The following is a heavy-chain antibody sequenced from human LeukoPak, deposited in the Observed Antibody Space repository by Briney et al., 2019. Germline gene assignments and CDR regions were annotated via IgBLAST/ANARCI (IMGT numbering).Heavy chain of an antibody. D-gene: IGHD2-15*01. CDR2: INPNSGGT. J-gene: IGHJ4*02. V-gene: IGHV1-2*02. CDR3: ARTPLGNFDY. CDR1: GYTFTSYD. Sequence: ASVKVSCKASGYTFTSYDINWVRQAPGQGLEWMGWINPNSGGTNYAQKFQGRVTMTRDTSISTAYMELSRLRSGDTAVYYCARTPLGNFDYWGQGTLVTVSS.